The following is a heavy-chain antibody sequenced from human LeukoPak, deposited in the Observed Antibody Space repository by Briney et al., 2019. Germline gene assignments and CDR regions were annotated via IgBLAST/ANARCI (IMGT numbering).Heavy chain of an antibody. CDR2: LNPSGGSS. Sequence: ASVKVSCKASGYTVTSYYMHWVRQAPGQGLEWMGILNPSGGSSSYAQKFQGRATLTRATSTSTVYMELSSLRSEDTAVYYCATWGSSSSPLPSMDVWGQGTTVIVSS. J-gene: IGHJ6*02. D-gene: IGHD6-13*01. CDR1: GYTVTSYY. CDR3: ATWGSSSSPLPSMDV. V-gene: IGHV1-46*01.